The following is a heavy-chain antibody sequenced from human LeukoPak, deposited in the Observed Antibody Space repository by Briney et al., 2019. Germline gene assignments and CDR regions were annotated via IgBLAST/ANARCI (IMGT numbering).Heavy chain of an antibody. CDR1: GGSISSYY. V-gene: IGHV4-59*01. Sequence: KPSETLSLTCSVSGGSISSYYWSWIRQPPGKGLEWLGHIHYSRDINYNASLRSRVSLSVDTSKNQISLRLSSVTAADTAVYYCARGDSVAEYFQHWGQGTLVTVSS. D-gene: IGHD5/OR15-5a*01. J-gene: IGHJ1*01. CDR3: ARGDSVAEYFQH. CDR2: IHYSRDI.